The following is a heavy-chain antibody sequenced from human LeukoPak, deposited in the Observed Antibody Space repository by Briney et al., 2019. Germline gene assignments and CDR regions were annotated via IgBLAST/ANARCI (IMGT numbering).Heavy chain of an antibody. V-gene: IGHV4-59*01. CDR2: IYYSGST. CDR1: GGSISSYY. CDR3: ARSYIAASGRDAFDI. D-gene: IGHD6-13*01. Sequence: SETLSLTCTVSGGSISSYYWSWIRQPPGKGLEWIGYIYYSGSTNYNPSLKSRVTISVDTSKKQFSLKLSSVTAADTAIYYCARSYIAASGRDAFDIWGQGTMVTVSS. J-gene: IGHJ3*02.